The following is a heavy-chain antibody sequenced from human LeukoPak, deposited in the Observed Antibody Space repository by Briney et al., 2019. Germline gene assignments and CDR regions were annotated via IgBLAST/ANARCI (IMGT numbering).Heavy chain of an antibody. J-gene: IGHJ5*02. CDR1: GYSFTSYW. V-gene: IGHV5-51*01. D-gene: IGHD1-26*01. Sequence: GESLKISCKASGYSFTSYWIAWVRPMPGKGLEWMGVIYPDDFDTRYSPSFQGQVTISADKSISTAFLQWSSLKASDTAIYYCARHGKLSASRNWFDPWGQGTLVTVSS. CDR2: IYPDDFDT. CDR3: ARHGKLSASRNWFDP.